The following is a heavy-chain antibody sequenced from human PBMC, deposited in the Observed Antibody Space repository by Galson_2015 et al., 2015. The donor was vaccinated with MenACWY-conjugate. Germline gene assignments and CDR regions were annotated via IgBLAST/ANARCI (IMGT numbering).Heavy chain of an antibody. J-gene: IGHJ6*03. Sequence: SEPLSLTCAVPGGSISSSNWWRWVRQPPGKGLEWIGEIYHSGSTNYNPSLKSRVTISVDKFKNRFSLKLSSVTAADTAVYYCAREGGSYSYYYYMDVWGKGTTVTVSS. V-gene: IGHV4-4*02. D-gene: IGHD1-26*01. CDR1: GGSISSSNW. CDR3: AREGGSYSYYYYMDV. CDR2: IYHSGST.